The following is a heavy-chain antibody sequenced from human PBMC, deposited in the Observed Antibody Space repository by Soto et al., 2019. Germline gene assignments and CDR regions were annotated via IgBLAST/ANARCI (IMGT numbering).Heavy chain of an antibody. CDR1: GYTFTSYG. V-gene: IGHV1-18*01. CDR3: ARDLGRAVAGKGLAFGY. CDR2: ISAYNGNT. Sequence: QVQLVQSGAEVKKPGASVKVSCKASGYTFTSYGISWVRQAPGQGLEWMGWISAYNGNTNYAQKLQGRVTMTTDTYTSTAYMELRSLRSDDTAVYYCARDLGRAVAGKGLAFGYWGQGTLVTVSS. J-gene: IGHJ4*02. D-gene: IGHD6-19*01.